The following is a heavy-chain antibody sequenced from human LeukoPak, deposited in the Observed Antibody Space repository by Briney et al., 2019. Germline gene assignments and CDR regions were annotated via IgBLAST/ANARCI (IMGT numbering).Heavy chain of an antibody. J-gene: IGHJ6*04. V-gene: IGHV3-21*01. CDR1: GFSFSGHW. CDR3: ARDLVIAVAAPMDV. Sequence: GGSLRLSCAASGFSFSGHWMNWVRQAPGKGLEWVSSISSSSSYIYYADSVKGRFTISRDNARNSLYLQMNSLRAEDTAVYYCARDLVIAVAAPMDVWGKGTTVTVSS. D-gene: IGHD6-19*01. CDR2: ISSSSSYI.